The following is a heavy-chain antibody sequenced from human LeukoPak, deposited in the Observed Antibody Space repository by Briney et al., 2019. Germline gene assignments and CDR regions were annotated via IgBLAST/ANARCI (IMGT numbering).Heavy chain of an antibody. Sequence: SETLSLTCTVFGGSITTYYWSWIRQPPGKGLEWIGYVYYSGNTKYNPSLKSRVTISVDTSKNQFSLKLNSVTAADTAFYYCARTSYYDSSGYLIDYCGQGTLVTVSS. CDR1: GGSITTYY. CDR3: ARTSYYDSSGYLIDY. CDR2: VYYSGNT. D-gene: IGHD3-22*01. J-gene: IGHJ4*02. V-gene: IGHV4-59*08.